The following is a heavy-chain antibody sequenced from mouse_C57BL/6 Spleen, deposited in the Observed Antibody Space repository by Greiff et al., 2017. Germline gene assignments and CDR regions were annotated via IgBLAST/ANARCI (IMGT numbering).Heavy chain of an antibody. CDR3: DRGGVGLRRGYFDY. Sequence: VQLQESGPGLVQPSQSLSITCTVSGFSLTSYGVHWVRQSPGKGLEWLGVIWSGGSTDYNAAFISRLSISKDNSKNQVFFKMNRLQADDTAIYYGDRGGVGLRRGYFDYWDQGTTLTVSS. V-gene: IGHV2-2*01. CDR1: GFSLTSYG. J-gene: IGHJ2*01. D-gene: IGHD2-2*01. CDR2: IWSGGST.